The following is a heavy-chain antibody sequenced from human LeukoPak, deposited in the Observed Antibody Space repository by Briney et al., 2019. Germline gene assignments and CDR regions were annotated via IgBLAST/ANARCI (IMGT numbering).Heavy chain of an antibody. CDR2: IKQDGSEI. V-gene: IGHV3-7*02. D-gene: IGHD6-13*01. J-gene: IGHJ4*02. Sequence: GGSLRVSCAATGFTFSSSWMTGVPQAPGKGLSWVANIKQDGSEIFYVDSVKGRFTMSRGNAKSSLYLQMNSLRAEDTGVYYCAKVGQQLALVYWGQGTLVTVSS. CDR3: AKVGQQLALVY. CDR1: GFTFSSSW.